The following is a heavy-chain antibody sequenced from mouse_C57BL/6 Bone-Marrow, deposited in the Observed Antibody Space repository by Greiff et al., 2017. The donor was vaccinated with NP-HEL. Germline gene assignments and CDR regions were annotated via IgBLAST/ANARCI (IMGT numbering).Heavy chain of an antibody. V-gene: IGHV1-22*01. CDR3: ASSYYGYDGAWFAY. Sequence: VQLQQSGPELVKPGASVKMSCKASGYTFTDYNMHWVKQSHGKSLEWIGYINPNNGGTSYNQKFKGKATLTVNKSSSTAYMELRSLTSEDSAVYYCASSYYGYDGAWFAYWGQGTLVTVSA. CDR2: INPNNGGT. J-gene: IGHJ3*01. CDR1: GYTFTDYN. D-gene: IGHD2-9*01.